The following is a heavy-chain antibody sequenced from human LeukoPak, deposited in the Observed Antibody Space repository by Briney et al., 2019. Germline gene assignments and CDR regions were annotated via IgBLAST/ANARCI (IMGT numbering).Heavy chain of an antibody. Sequence: GGSLRLSCAASGFTSNNYGMHWVRQAAGKGLEWVAFIRYDGSKDYYADSVKGRFTISRDNSKNTLYLQMSSLRPDDTAVYYCAKVHGFYYILQHWGQGTLVTVST. CDR2: IRYDGSKD. D-gene: IGHD3-10*01. CDR3: AKVHGFYYILQH. J-gene: IGHJ1*01. CDR1: GFTSNNYG. V-gene: IGHV3-30*02.